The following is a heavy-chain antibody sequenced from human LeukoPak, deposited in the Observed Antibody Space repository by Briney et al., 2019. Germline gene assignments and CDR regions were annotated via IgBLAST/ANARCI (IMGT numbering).Heavy chain of an antibody. J-gene: IGHJ4*02. CDR2: ISDSGDST. D-gene: IGHD3-22*01. CDR1: GFTFSIYG. V-gene: IGHV3-23*01. CDR3: AVHNSGFCY. Sequence: GGTLRLSCAVSGFTFSIYGMSWVRQAPGKGLEWVSAISDSGDSTYYADFVKGRFTISRDNSKNTLYLQMNSLRAEDTAVYYCAVHNSGFCYWGQGTQVTVSS.